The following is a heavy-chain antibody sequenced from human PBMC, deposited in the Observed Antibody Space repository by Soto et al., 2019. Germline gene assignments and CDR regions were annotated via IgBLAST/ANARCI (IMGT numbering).Heavy chain of an antibody. CDR2: ISDSGAAT. CDR3: AKEDTSSGSLDY. J-gene: IGHJ4*02. D-gene: IGHD6-19*01. Sequence: GGSLRLSCAASGFPFGENAMSWVRQAPGKGLEWVSGISDSGAATYYADSVRGRFTISRDNSKNTLYLQMKSLRAEDSASYYCAKEDTSSGSLDYWGQGALVTVSS. V-gene: IGHV3-23*01. CDR1: GFPFGENA.